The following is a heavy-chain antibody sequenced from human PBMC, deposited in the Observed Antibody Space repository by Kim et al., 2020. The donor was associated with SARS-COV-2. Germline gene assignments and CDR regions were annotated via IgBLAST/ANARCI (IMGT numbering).Heavy chain of an antibody. Sequence: ASVKVSCKASGYTFTSYDINWVRQATGQGLEWMGWMNPNSGNTGYAQKFQGRVTMTRNTSISTAYMELSSLRSEDTAVYYCARGNYDFWSGHYYYYGMDVWGQGTTVTVSS. CDR3: ARGNYDFWSGHYYYYGMDV. J-gene: IGHJ6*02. D-gene: IGHD3-3*01. V-gene: IGHV1-8*01. CDR2: MNPNSGNT. CDR1: GYTFTSYD.